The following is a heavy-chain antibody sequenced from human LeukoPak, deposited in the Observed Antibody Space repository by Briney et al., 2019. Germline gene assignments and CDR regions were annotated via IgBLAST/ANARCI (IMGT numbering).Heavy chain of an antibody. CDR1: GFAFSSYA. Sequence: SGGSLRLSCAASGFAFSSYAMSWVRQAPGTGLEWVSAISGSGGSTYYADSVKGRFTISRDNSKNTLYLQMNSLRAEDTAVYYCAKSVGITMVRGVTNWFDPWGQGTLVTVSS. CDR2: ISGSGGST. CDR3: AKSVGITMVRGVTNWFDP. J-gene: IGHJ5*02. V-gene: IGHV3-23*01. D-gene: IGHD3-10*01.